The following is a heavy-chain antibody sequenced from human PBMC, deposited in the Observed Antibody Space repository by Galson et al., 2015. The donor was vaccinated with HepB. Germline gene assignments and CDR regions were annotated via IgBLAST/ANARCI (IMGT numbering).Heavy chain of an antibody. D-gene: IGHD3-10*02. V-gene: IGHV5-51*01. CDR2: IYPGDSDT. CDR1: GYSFTSYW. Sequence: QSGAEVKKPGESLKISCKGSGYSFTSYWIGWVRQMPGKGLEWMGIIYPGDSDTRYSPSFQGQVTISADKSISTAYLQWSSLKASDTAMYYCARHAMFEGYYYGMDVWGQGTTVTVS. J-gene: IGHJ6*02. CDR3: ARHAMFEGYYYGMDV.